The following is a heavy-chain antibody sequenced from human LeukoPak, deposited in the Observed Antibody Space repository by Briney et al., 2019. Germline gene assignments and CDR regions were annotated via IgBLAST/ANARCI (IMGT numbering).Heavy chain of an antibody. J-gene: IGHJ4*02. CDR1: GFTFINAW. CDR2: IKAKAHGGTI. CDR3: TTDGVGVEGATYDN. D-gene: IGHD1-26*01. V-gene: IGHV3-15*01. Sequence: GGSLRLSCAASGFTFINAWMAWVREAPGKGLEWVGRIKAKAHGGTIEYAAPVKGRFTISRDDSKTTLYLQMNSLKTEDTAVYYCTTDGVGVEGATYDNWGQGTLVSVSS.